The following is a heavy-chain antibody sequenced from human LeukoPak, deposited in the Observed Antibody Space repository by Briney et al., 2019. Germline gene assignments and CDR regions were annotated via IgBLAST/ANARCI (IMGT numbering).Heavy chain of an antibody. CDR3: TRSNFDS. CDR1: GFTFNGYS. V-gene: IGHV3-48*02. CDR2: ISHSDGSM. Sequence: GGSLRLSCAASGFTFNGYSMNWVRQAPGKGLEWISYISHSDGSMHYTDSVKGRFTISRDNAKNSLYLQMNSLRDEDTAVYYCTRSNFDSGGQGTLVTVSS. J-gene: IGHJ4*02.